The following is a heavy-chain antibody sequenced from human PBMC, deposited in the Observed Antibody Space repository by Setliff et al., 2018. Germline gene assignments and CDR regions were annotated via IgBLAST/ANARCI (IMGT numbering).Heavy chain of an antibody. Sequence: PSETLSLTCTVSGASIGSGSHYWSWIRQPAGRGLEWIGRIYTSGTTNYSPSLKSRVSISSDTSKNVISLKLNSVTAADTAVYFCARGRMRGSCSGPSCTYDPFDIWGQGTPVTV. CDR1: GASIGSGSHY. D-gene: IGHD2-2*01. J-gene: IGHJ3*02. CDR2: IYTSGTT. CDR3: ARGRMRGSCSGPSCTYDPFDI. V-gene: IGHV4-61*02.